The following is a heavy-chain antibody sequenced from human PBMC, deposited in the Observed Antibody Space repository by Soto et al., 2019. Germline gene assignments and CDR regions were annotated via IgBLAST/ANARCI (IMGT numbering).Heavy chain of an antibody. Sequence: QVQLVESGGGLVKPGGSLRLSCAASGFTFSDYYMSWIRQAPGKGLEPVSYISGSSSDTNYADSVKGRCTISRDNAKNTLYLQMNSLRVEDTAVYYCSTGPRRLSAWGQGTLVVVSS. CDR3: STGPRRLSA. CDR1: GFTFSDYY. V-gene: IGHV3-11*05. CDR2: ISGSSSDT. J-gene: IGHJ5*02. D-gene: IGHD2-21*02.